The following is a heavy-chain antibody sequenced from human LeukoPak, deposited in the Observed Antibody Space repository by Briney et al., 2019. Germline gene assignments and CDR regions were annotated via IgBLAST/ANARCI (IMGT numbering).Heavy chain of an antibody. D-gene: IGHD3-10*01. V-gene: IGHV3-48*02. J-gene: IGHJ4*02. CDR2: ISSSSSTI. CDR1: GFTFSSYS. Sequence: GGSLRLSCAASGFTFSSYSMTWVRQAPGKGLEWVSYISSSSSTIYYADSVKGRSTISRDNAKNSLYLQMNSLRDEDTAVYYCARDRGLLWFGELLGEFDYWGQGTLVTVSS. CDR3: ARDRGLLWFGELLGEFDY.